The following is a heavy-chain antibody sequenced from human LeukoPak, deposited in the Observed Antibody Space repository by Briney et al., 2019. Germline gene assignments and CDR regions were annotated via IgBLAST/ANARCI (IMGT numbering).Heavy chain of an antibody. D-gene: IGHD3-22*01. Sequence: GASVKVSCKASGGTFSSYAISWVRQAPGQGLEWMGIINPSGGSTNYAQKFQGRVTMTMDPSISTAYMELSSLRSEDTAVYYCARRSDDYDSSAYYHWGQGTLVTVSS. CDR2: INPSGGST. J-gene: IGHJ4*02. V-gene: IGHV1-46*01. CDR3: ARRSDDYDSSAYYH. CDR1: GGTFSSYA.